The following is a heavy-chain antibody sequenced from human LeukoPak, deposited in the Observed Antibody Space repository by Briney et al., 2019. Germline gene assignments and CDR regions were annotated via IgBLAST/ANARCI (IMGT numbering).Heavy chain of an antibody. J-gene: IGHJ4*02. CDR2: ISFDGSKT. CDR1: GFTFSNYG. Sequence: GGSLRLSCTASGFTFSNYGMHWVRQAPGKGLECVAVISFDGSKTYYLDSVKGRFTISRDDSKNTVYLQMNSLRIDDTAMYYCTRTVNSASDFWGQGTLVTVSS. D-gene: IGHD4-23*01. CDR3: TRTVNSASDF. V-gene: IGHV3-33*05.